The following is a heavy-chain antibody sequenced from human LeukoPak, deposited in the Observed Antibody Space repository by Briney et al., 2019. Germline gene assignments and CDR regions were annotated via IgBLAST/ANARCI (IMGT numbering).Heavy chain of an antibody. CDR2: INPNSGDT. Sequence: ASVKVSCKASGYTFTGYYMHWVRQAPGQGLEWMGWINPNSGDTKYAQKFQGRVTMTRDTSISTAYMELSRLRSDDTAVYYCATQRGSYLWGTDFDYWGQGTLVTVSS. V-gene: IGHV1-2*02. D-gene: IGHD3-16*01. J-gene: IGHJ4*02. CDR3: ATQRGSYLWGTDFDY. CDR1: GYTFTGYY.